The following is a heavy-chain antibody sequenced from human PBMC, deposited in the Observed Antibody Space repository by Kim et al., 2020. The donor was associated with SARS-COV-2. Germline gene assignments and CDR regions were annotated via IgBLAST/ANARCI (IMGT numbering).Heavy chain of an antibody. D-gene: IGHD1-1*01. Sequence: YSPKFQGRVTITRDTSASTAYMELSSLRSEDTAVYYCACRGYGKPYYFDYWGQGTLVTVSS. J-gene: IGHJ4*02. V-gene: IGHV1-3*01. CDR3: ACRGYGKPYYFDY.